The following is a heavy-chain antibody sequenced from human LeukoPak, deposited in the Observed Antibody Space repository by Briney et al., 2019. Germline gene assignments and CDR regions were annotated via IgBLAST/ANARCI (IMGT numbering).Heavy chain of an antibody. Sequence: SETLSLTCTVSGGSISSYYWSWIRQPPGKGLEWIAYIYYSGSTNYNPSLKSRVTISVDTSKNQFSLKLSSVTAADTAVYYCARGMSSGWSPNAFDIWGQGTMVTVSS. CDR3: ARGMSSGWSPNAFDI. CDR2: IYYSGST. D-gene: IGHD6-19*01. CDR1: GGSISSYY. J-gene: IGHJ3*02. V-gene: IGHV4-59*01.